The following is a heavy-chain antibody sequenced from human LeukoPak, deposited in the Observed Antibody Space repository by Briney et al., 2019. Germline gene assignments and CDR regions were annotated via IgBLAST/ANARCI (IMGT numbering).Heavy chain of an antibody. D-gene: IGHD6-19*01. CDR3: ARNMAVAGTSTPDY. J-gene: IGHJ4*02. CDR1: GGSISRYY. CDR2: IYYSGST. V-gene: IGHV4-59*08. Sequence: SETLSLTCTVSGGSISRYYWIWIRQPPGKGLEWSGYIYYSGSTNYNPSLKSRVTISVDTSKNQLSLNLSSVTAADTAVYYCARNMAVAGTSTPDYWGQGTLVTVSS.